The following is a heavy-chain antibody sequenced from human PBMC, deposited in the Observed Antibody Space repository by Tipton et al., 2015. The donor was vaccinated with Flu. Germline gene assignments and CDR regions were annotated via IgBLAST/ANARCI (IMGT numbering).Heavy chain of an antibody. CDR2: MYTSGST. D-gene: IGHD3-10*01. J-gene: IGHJ4*02. V-gene: IGHV4-4*07. CDR3: SRGSDSGTYLNFNY. Sequence: TLSLTCTVSEGSISSYDWRWNRQPAGKGLEWIGRMYTSGSTKYNPSLKSRVTMSIDTSKSQFSLKLSSVTAADTAVYYCSRGSDSGTYLNFNYWGQGTLVTASS. CDR1: EGSISSYD.